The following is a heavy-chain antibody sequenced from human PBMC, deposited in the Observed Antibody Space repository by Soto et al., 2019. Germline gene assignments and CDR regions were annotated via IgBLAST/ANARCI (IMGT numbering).Heavy chain of an antibody. D-gene: IGHD3-10*01. CDR2: IYPGDSDT. CDR3: ARQGVRKKYYYGSGREVGAFDI. CDR1: GYSFTSYW. J-gene: IGHJ3*02. V-gene: IGHV5-51*01. Sequence: PGESLKISCKGSGYSFTSYWIGWVRQMPGKGLEWMGIIYPGDSDTRYSPSFQGQVTISADKSISTAYLQWSSLKASDTAMYYCARQGVRKKYYYGSGREVGAFDIWGQGTMVTVSS.